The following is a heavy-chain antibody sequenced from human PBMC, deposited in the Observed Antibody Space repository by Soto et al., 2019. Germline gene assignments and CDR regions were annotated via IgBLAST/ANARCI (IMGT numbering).Heavy chain of an antibody. V-gene: IGHV4-30-4*01. CDR2: IFYSGST. CDR1: GGSISSGDYY. D-gene: IGHD2-15*01. J-gene: IGHJ4*02. Sequence: PSEALSLTCTVSGGSISSGDYYWSWIRQPPGKGLEWIGYIFYSGSTYYNPSLKSRVTISVDTSKNQFSLKLSSVTAADTAVYYCARRWGSAADYWGQGTLVTVSS. CDR3: ARRWGSAADY.